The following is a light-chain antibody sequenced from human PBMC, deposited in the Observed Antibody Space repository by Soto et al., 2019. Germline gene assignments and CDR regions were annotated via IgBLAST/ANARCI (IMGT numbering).Light chain of an antibody. CDR2: DVS. J-gene: IGLJ3*02. Sequence: QSVLTQPASVSGSPGQSFTISCTGSSSDVGGYNYVSWYQQHPGKAPKLMIYDVSNRPSGVSNRFSGSKSGNTASLTISGLQAEDDADYYCSSYTSSSTRVFGGGTKLTVL. CDR1: SSDVGGYNY. CDR3: SSYTSSSTRV. V-gene: IGLV2-14*01.